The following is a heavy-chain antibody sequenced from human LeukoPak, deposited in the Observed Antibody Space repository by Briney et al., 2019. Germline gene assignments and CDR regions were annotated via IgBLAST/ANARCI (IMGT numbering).Heavy chain of an antibody. CDR3: ARGRGMITFGGVIAPGPLGFDY. CDR2: INHSGST. Sequence: SSETLSLTCAVYGGSFSGYYWSWIRQPPGKGLEWIGEINHSGSTNYNPSLKSRVTISVDTSKNQFSLKLSSVTAADTAVYYCARGRGMITFGGVIAPGPLGFDYWGQGTLVTVSS. J-gene: IGHJ4*02. V-gene: IGHV4-34*01. D-gene: IGHD3-16*02. CDR1: GGSFSGYY.